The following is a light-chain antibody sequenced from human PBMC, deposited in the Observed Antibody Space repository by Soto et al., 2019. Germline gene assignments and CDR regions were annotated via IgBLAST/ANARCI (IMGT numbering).Light chain of an antibody. CDR3: QQYNSYSLT. CDR2: KAS. V-gene: IGKV1-5*03. J-gene: IGKJ1*01. CDR1: QSISSW. Sequence: DIQMTQSPSTLSASVGDRVTITCRASQSISSWLAWYHQKPGKAPKLLIYKASNLESGVPSRFSGSGSGTEFTLTIRSLQPDYFATYYCQQYNSYSLTFAQGTKVEIK.